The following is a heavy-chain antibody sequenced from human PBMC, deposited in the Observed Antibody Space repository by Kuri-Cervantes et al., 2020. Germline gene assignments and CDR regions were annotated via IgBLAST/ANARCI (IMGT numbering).Heavy chain of an antibody. CDR3: ATLGSFGVVGY. CDR1: GFTFNTYA. J-gene: IGHJ4*02. CDR2: INHSGTT. V-gene: IGHV4-34*08. Sequence: ESLKISCAASGFTFNTYAMHWIRQPPGKGLEWIGEINHSGTTYYNPSLKSRVTISVDTSKNQFSLKLNSVTAADTAVHYCATLGSFGVVGYWGQGTLVTVSS. D-gene: IGHD3-3*01.